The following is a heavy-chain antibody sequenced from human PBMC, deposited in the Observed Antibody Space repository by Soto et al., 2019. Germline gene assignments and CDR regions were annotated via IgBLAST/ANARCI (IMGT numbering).Heavy chain of an antibody. CDR3: AHFSDIVVVVAATWDWSAP. CDR2: IYWDDDK. V-gene: IGHV2-5*02. Sequence: SGPTLVNPTQTLTLTCTFSGFSLSTSGVGVGWIRQPPGKALEWLALIYWDDDKRYSPSLKSRLTITKDTSKNQVVLTMTNMDPVDTATYYCAHFSDIVVVVAATWDWSAPWGQGTLVTVSS. J-gene: IGHJ5*02. CDR1: GFSLSTSGVG. D-gene: IGHD2-15*01.